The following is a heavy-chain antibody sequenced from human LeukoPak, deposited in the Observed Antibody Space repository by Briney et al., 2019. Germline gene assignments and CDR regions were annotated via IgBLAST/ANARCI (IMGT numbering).Heavy chain of an antibody. D-gene: IGHD1-14*01. Sequence: SETLSLTFTVSGGSISSYYWSWIRQPAGKGLEWIGRIYTSGSTNYNPSLKSRVTMSVDTSKNQFSLKLSSVTAADTAVYYCAREEPYYYEYYGMDVWGQGTTVTVSS. V-gene: IGHV4-4*07. CDR2: IYTSGST. J-gene: IGHJ6*02. CDR1: GGSISSYY. CDR3: AREEPYYYEYYGMDV.